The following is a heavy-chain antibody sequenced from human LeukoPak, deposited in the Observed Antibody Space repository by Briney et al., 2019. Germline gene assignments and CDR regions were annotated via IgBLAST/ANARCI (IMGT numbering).Heavy chain of an antibody. CDR2: FSGSGGST. CDR1: GFTLSSYV. J-gene: IGHJ4*02. V-gene: IGHV3-23*01. Sequence: GGSLRLSCAASGFTLSSYVMSWVRQAPGKGLEGVSSFSGSGGSTQYADSVKGRFTVSKDNSKNTLYLQMNSLRAEDTAVYYCAKDAYCGGGSCYGADHWGQGTLVTVSS. CDR3: AKDAYCGGGSCYGADH. D-gene: IGHD2-15*01.